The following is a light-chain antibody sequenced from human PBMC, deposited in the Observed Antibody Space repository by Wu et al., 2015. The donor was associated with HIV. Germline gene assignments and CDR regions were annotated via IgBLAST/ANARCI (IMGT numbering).Light chain of an antibody. CDR1: QSVNRY. J-gene: IGKJ4*01. CDR3: QQGSDWPT. CDR2: DTS. Sequence: EIVMTQSPATLSVSPGERATLSCRASQSVNRYLAWYQQKPGQAPRLLIYDTSDRATGIPARFSGSGSGTDFTLTISSLEPEDFAVYYCQQGSDWPTFGGGTKVEI. V-gene: IGKV3-11*01.